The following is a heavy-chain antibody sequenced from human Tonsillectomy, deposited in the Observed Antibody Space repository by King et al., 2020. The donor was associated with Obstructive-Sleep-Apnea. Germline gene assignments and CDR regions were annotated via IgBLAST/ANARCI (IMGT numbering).Heavy chain of an antibody. D-gene: IGHD3-22*01. J-gene: IGHJ4*02. V-gene: IGHV3-33*01. CDR3: ARGYYDSSGYYYGADY. CDR2: IWYDGSNK. CDR1: GFTFSSYG. Sequence: VQLVESGGGVVQPGRSLRLSCAASGFTFSSYGMHWVRQAPGKGREWVAVIWYDGSNKDYADSGKGRFTISRDNSKNTLYLQMNSLRAEDTAVYYCARGYYDSSGYYYGADYWGQGTLVTVSS.